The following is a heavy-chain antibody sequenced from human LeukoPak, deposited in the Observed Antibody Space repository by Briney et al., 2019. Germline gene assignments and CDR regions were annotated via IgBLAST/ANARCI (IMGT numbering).Heavy chain of an antibody. CDR1: GGSISSGDYY. J-gene: IGHJ4*02. V-gene: IGHV4-30-4*08. CDR2: IYHSGST. CDR3: ARDGGYSYGSPFDY. D-gene: IGHD5-18*01. Sequence: SQTLSLTCTVSGGSISSGDYYWSWIRQPPGKGLECLGYIYHSGSTYYNPSPKSRVTISVDTSKNQFSLKLSSVTAADTAVYYCARDGGYSYGSPFDYWGQGTLVTVSS.